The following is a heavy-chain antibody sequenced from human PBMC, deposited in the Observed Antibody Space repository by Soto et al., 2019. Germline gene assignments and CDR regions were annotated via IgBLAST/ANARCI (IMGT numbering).Heavy chain of an antibody. CDR3: ARAGYNYDSSGYYHTYYFDY. J-gene: IGHJ4*02. D-gene: IGHD3-22*01. V-gene: IGHV4-31*03. CDR2: IYYSGST. CDR1: GGSISSGGYY. Sequence: SETLSLTCTVSGGSISSGGYYWSWIRQHPGKGLEWIGYIYYSGSTDYNPSLKSRVTISVDTSKNQFSLKLSSVTAADTAVYYCARAGYNYDSSGYYHTYYFDYWGQGTLVTVSS.